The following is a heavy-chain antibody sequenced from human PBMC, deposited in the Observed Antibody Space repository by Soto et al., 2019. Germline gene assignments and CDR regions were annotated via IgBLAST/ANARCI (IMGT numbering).Heavy chain of an antibody. CDR1: GGTFRSYT. Sequence: SVKVSCNASGGTFRSYTISWVRQAPGQGLEWMGRIIPILGIAYYAQKFRGRVTITADKTASTAHIELSGLRSWGPGAYSCGRVGNDDSSGYYPYYFDYWGQGTLVTVSS. CDR3: GRVGNDDSSGYYPYYFDY. J-gene: IGHJ4*02. CDR2: IIPILGIA. V-gene: IGHV1-69*02. D-gene: IGHD3-22*01.